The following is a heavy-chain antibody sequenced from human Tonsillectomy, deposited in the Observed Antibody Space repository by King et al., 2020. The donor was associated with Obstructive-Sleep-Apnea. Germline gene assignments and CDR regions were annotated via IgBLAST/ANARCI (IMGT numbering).Heavy chain of an antibody. Sequence: VQLVESGGGVVQPGRSLRLSCVASGFTFSSYAMNWVRQAPGKGLEWVAFMSYDGSFECYADSVKGRFTISRDNSKNTLYLQMDSLRAEDTAVYYCARDVQIAARGNWGQGTLVTVSS. J-gene: IGHJ4*02. CDR1: GFTFSSYA. V-gene: IGHV3-30*14. CDR2: MSYDGSFE. CDR3: ARDVQIAARGN. D-gene: IGHD6-6*01.